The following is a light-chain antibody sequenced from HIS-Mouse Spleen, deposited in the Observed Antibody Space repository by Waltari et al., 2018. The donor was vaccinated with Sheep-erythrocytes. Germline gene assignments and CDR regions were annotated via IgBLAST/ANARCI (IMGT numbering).Light chain of an antibody. J-gene: IGKJ2*01. Sequence: DIVMTQSPLSLPVTPGEPASISCRSSQSLLHSNGYNYLDWYLQKPGQSPQLPIYLGSNRASGVPDRFSGSGSGTDFTLPISSLQPEDFATYYCQQANSFPYTFGQGTKLEIK. CDR1: QSLLHSNGYNY. V-gene: IGKV2-28*01. CDR3: QQANSFPYT. CDR2: LGS.